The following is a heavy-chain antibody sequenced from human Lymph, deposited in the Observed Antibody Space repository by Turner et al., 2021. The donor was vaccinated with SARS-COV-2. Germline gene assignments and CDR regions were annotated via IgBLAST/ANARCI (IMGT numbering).Heavy chain of an antibody. Sequence: QVQLQASGPGLVKPSGTLSLTCAVSGGSISSSNWWSWVRQPPGKGLEWIGEIYHSWNTNYNPSIKSRVTISVDKSKNQFSLKLTSVTAADTAVYYCARRYCSSTSCPNWFDPWGQGTLVTVSS. CDR2: IYHSWNT. J-gene: IGHJ5*02. D-gene: IGHD2-2*01. CDR1: GGSISSSNW. V-gene: IGHV4-4*02. CDR3: ARRYCSSTSCPNWFDP.